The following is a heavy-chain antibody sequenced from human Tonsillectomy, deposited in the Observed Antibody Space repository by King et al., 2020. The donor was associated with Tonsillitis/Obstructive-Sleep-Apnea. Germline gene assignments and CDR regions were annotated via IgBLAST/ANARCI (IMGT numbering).Heavy chain of an antibody. CDR2: IKHNEGEK. Sequence: VQLVESGGGLVQPGGSLRLSCAASGFNFRSYWMSWVRQAPGKGLEWVSNIKHNEGEKYYVDSVKGRFTISRDNAKSSLYLHMNSLRAEDTAVYYCARDHVQDFWGQGTLVTVSS. CDR3: ARDHVQDF. V-gene: IGHV3-7*04. J-gene: IGHJ4*02. CDR1: GFNFRSYW.